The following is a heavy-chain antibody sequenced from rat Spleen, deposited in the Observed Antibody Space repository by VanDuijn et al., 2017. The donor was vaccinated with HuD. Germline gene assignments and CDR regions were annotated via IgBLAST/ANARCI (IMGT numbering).Heavy chain of an antibody. CDR1: GSSLTSYH. V-gene: IGHV2-47*01. CDR2: IWSNGDT. J-gene: IGHJ2*01. CDR3: ASGIHDY. D-gene: IGHD1-4*01. Sequence: QVQLKESGPGLVQPSQTLSLTCTVSGSSLTSYHVSWIRQTPGKGLDWMGVIWSNGDTHYNSVIKSRLNISRDTSKSQVFLKMNSLQTEDTAMYFCASGIHDYWGQGVMVTVSS.